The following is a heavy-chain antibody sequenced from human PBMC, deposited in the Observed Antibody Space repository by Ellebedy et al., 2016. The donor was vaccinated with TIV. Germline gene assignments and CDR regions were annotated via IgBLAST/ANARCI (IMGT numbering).Heavy chain of an antibody. CDR3: ARGYSSGWFDY. V-gene: IGHV3-21*05. Sequence: GESLKISCAASGFTFSIYAMSWVRQAPGKGLEWVSFISISSDYTYDADSVKGRFTIYRNNAKNTLYLQMNSLGADDTAVYYCARGYSSGWFDYWGQGTLVTVSS. J-gene: IGHJ4*02. CDR1: GFTFSIYA. CDR2: ISISSDYT. D-gene: IGHD6-19*01.